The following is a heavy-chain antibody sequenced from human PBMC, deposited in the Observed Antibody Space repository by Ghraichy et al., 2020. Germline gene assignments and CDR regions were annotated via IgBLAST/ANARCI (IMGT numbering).Heavy chain of an antibody. Sequence: GGSLRLSCAASGFTFSSYAMAWVRQTPGKGLEWVSVISGSGDSTYYADSVKGRFTIARDNSKNTLYLQVNSLRAEDTALYYCAKDERGYYESGNYGWFDPWGQGTRVTVSS. CDR2: ISGSGDST. CDR1: GFTFSSYA. V-gene: IGHV3-23*01. D-gene: IGHD3-10*01. J-gene: IGHJ5*02. CDR3: AKDERGYYESGNYGWFDP.